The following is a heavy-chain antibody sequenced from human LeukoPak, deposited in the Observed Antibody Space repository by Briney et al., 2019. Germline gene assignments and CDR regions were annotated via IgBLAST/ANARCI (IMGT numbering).Heavy chain of an antibody. V-gene: IGHV1-2*02. CDR2: INPNRGGT. CDR3: AKDENTHFDY. CDR1: GYTFTGYY. Sequence: ASVKVSCKASGYTFTGYYMHWVRQAPGQGLEWMGWINPNRGGTNYAQKFQGRVTMTRDTSISAAYMELSSLTSDDTAVYYCAKDENTHFDYRGQGILVTVSS. J-gene: IGHJ4*02. D-gene: IGHD2-15*01.